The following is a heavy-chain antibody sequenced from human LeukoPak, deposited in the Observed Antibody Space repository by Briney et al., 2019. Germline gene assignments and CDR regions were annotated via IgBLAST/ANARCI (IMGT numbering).Heavy chain of an antibody. CDR1: GFTFSSYA. V-gene: IGHV3-23*01. D-gene: IGHD2-8*01. Sequence: GGSLRLSCAGSGFTFSSYAMSWVRQAPGKGLEWVSAISDTGATTYDADSVKGRFTISRDNSWSTLYLQMNSLRAEGTALYYCAKDTSIGRYCTNGVCSPFDYWGQGTLVTVSS. J-gene: IGHJ4*02. CDR3: AKDTSIGRYCTNGVCSPFDY. CDR2: ISDTGATT.